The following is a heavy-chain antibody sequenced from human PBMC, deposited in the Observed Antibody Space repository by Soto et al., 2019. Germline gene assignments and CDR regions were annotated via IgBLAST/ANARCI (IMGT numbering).Heavy chain of an antibody. D-gene: IGHD3-10*01. Sequence: SETLSLTCTVSGGSISSYYWSWIRQPPGKGLEWIGYIYYSGSTNYNPSLKSRVTISADTSKNQFSLKLSSVTAADTAVYYCARGESGYYYYYMDVWGKGTTVTVSS. CDR3: ARGESGYYYYYMDV. J-gene: IGHJ6*03. V-gene: IGHV4-59*01. CDR1: GGSISSYY. CDR2: IYYSGST.